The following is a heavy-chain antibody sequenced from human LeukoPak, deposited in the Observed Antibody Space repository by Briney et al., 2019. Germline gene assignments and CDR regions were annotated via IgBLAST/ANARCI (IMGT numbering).Heavy chain of an antibody. CDR1: GFTFNIYA. CDR3: AKDRTQQPYGIFDY. CDR2: IGGSGDRT. J-gene: IGHJ4*02. D-gene: IGHD6-13*01. Sequence: QSGGSLRLSCAASGFTFNIYAMTWVRRDPGKGLEWVSAIGGSGDRTYYADSVKGRFTISRDNSKNTLYLQMNSLRAEDTAVYYCAKDRTQQPYGIFDYWGQGTLVTDSS. V-gene: IGHV3-23*01.